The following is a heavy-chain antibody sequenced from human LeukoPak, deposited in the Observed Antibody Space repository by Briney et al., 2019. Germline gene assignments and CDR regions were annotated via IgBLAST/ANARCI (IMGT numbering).Heavy chain of an antibody. Sequence: SETLSLTCTVSGYSISSGYYWGWQRQPPGQGLEWIGIIYHGGSTYYNPSLNRRTPISVDTTKNQFSLKLRCVTAAAPAMFYCARLTSRLGVCDDWGQGSLVTVSS. J-gene: IGHJ4*02. CDR2: IYHGGST. CDR3: ARLTSRLGVCDD. D-gene: IGHD2-8*01. CDR1: GYSISSGYY. V-gene: IGHV4-38-2*02.